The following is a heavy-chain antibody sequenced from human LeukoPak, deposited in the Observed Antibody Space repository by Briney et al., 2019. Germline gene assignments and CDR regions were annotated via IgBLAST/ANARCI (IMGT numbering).Heavy chain of an antibody. V-gene: IGHV3-30*02. J-gene: IGHJ4*02. CDR1: GFTFSSYG. D-gene: IGHD1-26*01. CDR2: IRYDGSNK. Sequence: PGGSLRLSCAASGFTFSSYGMHWLRQAPGKRLEGVAFIRYDGSNKYYADSVKGRFTISRDNSKNTLYLQMNSLRAEDTAVYYCASTGAQNIMGATHWGQGTLVTVSP. CDR3: ASTGAQNIMGATH.